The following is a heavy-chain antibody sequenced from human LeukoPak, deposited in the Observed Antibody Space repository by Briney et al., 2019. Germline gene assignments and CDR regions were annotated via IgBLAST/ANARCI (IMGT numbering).Heavy chain of an antibody. J-gene: IGHJ3*02. CDR1: GGTFSSYA. V-gene: IGHV1-69*05. CDR2: IIPIFGTA. D-gene: IGHD5-12*01. CDR3: ATVYIVATTKGAFDI. Sequence: SVKVSCKASGGTFSSYAISWVRQAPGQGLEWMGGIIPIFGTANYAQKFQGRVTITTDESTSTAYMELSSLRSEDTAEYYCATVYIVATTKGAFDIWGQGTMVTVSS.